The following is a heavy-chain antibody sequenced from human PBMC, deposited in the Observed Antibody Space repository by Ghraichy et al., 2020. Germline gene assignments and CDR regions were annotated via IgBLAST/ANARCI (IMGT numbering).Heavy chain of an antibody. D-gene: IGHD3-3*01. CDR2: IDWDDDK. CDR1: GFSLSTSGMC. J-gene: IGHJ5*02. Sequence: SGPTLVKPTQTLTLTCTFSGFSLSTSGMCVSWIRQPPGKALEWLALIDWDDDKYYSTSLKTRLTISKDTSKNQVVLTMTNMDPVDPATYYCARIQGSSHWSGYYMEWFDPWGQGTLVTVSS. CDR3: ARIQGSSHWSGYYMEWFDP. V-gene: IGHV2-70*01.